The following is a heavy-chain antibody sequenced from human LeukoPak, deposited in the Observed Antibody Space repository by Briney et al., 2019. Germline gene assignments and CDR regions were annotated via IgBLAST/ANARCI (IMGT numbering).Heavy chain of an antibody. J-gene: IGHJ4*02. CDR2: ISGSGGST. CDR1: GFTFSSYA. D-gene: IGHD5-12*01. Sequence: GGSLRLSCASSGFTFSSYAMSWVRQAPGKGLEWVSAISGSGGSTYYADSVKGRFTISRDNSKNTLYLQMNSLRAEDTAVYYCAKVSDSGYDQDDYWGQGTLVTVSS. CDR3: AKVSDSGYDQDDY. V-gene: IGHV3-23*01.